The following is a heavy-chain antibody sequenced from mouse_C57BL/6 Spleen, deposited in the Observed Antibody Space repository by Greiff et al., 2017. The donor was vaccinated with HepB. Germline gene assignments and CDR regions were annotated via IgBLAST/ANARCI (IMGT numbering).Heavy chain of an antibody. CDR3: TIITGTGFQYYFDY. Sequence: QVQLKQSGAELVRPGASVTLSCKASGYTFTDYEMHWVKQTPVHGLEWIGAIDPETGGTAYNQKFKGKAILTADKSSSTAYMELRSLTSEDSAVYYCTIITGTGFQYYFDYWGQGTTLTVSS. CDR1: GYTFTDYE. D-gene: IGHD4-1*01. CDR2: IDPETGGT. V-gene: IGHV1-15*01. J-gene: IGHJ2*01.